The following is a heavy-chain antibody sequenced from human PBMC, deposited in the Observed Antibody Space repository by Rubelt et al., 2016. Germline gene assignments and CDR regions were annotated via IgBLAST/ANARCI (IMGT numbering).Heavy chain of an antibody. CDR3: AKDSHKAAYFDY. Sequence: EVQLVESGGGLVQPGGSLRLSCAASGFTFSSYSMNWVRQAPGKGLEWVSYISSSSSTIYYADSVKGRFTISRDNSKNTLYLQMNSRRAEDTAVYYCAKDSHKAAYFDYWGQGTLVTVSS. CDR2: ISSSSSTI. J-gene: IGHJ4*02. CDR1: GFTFSSYS. V-gene: IGHV3-48*01. D-gene: IGHD6-25*01.